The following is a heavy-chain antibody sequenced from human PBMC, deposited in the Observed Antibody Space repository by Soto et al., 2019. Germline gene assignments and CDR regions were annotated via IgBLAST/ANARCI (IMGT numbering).Heavy chain of an antibody. CDR1: GGSISSSHYY. CDR2: IYNSGSS. CDR3: ARIVVVSAAINY. D-gene: IGHD2-2*01. Sequence: QLQLQESGPGLVKPSETLSLTCTVSGGSISSSHYYWAWIRQPPGKGLEWIGCIYNSGSSYYNPSLKSRVYISIDTFKNQFSLKLSSVSAADTAVYYCARIVVVSAAINYWGQGTLVTVSS. V-gene: IGHV4-39*01. J-gene: IGHJ4*02.